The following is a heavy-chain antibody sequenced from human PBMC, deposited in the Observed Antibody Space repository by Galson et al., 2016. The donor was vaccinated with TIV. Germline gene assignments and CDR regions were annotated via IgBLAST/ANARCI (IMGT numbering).Heavy chain of an antibody. CDR2: INPKTGAT. J-gene: IGHJ3*01. CDR3: ARSDSYYKYALDV. Sequence: SVKVSCKASGYSFTGYFMHWVRQAPGQGLEWMGWINPKTGATTYAQEFQGRITMTRDTSASTVYMDPNRLQSDDTAVYYCARSDSYYKYALDVWGQGTTVTASS. V-gene: IGHV1-2*02. D-gene: IGHD3-10*01. CDR1: GYSFTGYF.